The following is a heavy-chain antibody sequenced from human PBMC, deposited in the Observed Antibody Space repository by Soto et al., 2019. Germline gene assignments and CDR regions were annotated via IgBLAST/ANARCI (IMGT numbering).Heavy chain of an antibody. D-gene: IGHD6-6*01. V-gene: IGHV3-23*01. Sequence: GGSLRLSCAASGFTFSSYAMSWVRQAPGKGLEWVSAISGSGGSTYYADSVKGRFTISRDNSKNTLYLQMNSLRAEDTAVYYCANFEVVHSSSSIPFDYWGQGTLVTVSS. CDR1: GFTFSSYA. CDR2: ISGSGGST. J-gene: IGHJ4*02. CDR3: ANFEVVHSSSSIPFDY.